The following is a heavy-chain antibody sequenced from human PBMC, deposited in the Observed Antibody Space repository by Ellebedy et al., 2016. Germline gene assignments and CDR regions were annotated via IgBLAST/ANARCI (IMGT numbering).Heavy chain of an antibody. CDR1: GFTFSDYY. D-gene: IGHD4-17*01. CDR3: ARDRVRYYGDEMSYYYYGMDV. Sequence: GGSLRLSCAASGFTFSDYYMSWIRQAPGKGLEWVSYISSSGSTIYYADSVKGRFTISRDNAKNSLYLQMNSLRAEDTAVYYCARDRVRYYGDEMSYYYYGMDVWGQGTTVTVSS. V-gene: IGHV3-11*01. CDR2: ISSSGSTI. J-gene: IGHJ6*02.